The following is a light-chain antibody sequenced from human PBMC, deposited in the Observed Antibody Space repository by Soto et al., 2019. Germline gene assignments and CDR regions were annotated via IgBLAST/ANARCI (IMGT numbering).Light chain of an antibody. Sequence: QSALTQSVSVSGSPGQSITISCTGTSSDVGTYNVVSWYQHHPGKAPKLLIYEDSKRPSGISNRFSGSRSANTASLTISGLQAEDEADYYCCSDAGSTFFVFGTGTKVTVL. CDR1: SSDVGTYNV. CDR3: CSDAGSTFFV. CDR2: EDS. J-gene: IGLJ1*01. V-gene: IGLV2-23*01.